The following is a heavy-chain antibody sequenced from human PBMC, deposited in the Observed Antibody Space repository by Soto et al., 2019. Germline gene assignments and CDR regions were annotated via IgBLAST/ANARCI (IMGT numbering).Heavy chain of an antibody. Sequence: SETLSLTCAVSGDSVISNWWWGWVCQSPGKGVEWIADMLHSGSTYYNPSLKSRVTLSVDKSKNQFSLKLSSVTAADTAVYFCARRHGLHLDSYYWGQGILVTVS. CDR3: ARRHGLHLDSYY. D-gene: IGHD2-21*02. CDR2: MLHSGST. V-gene: IGHV4-4*02. J-gene: IGHJ4*02. CDR1: GDSVISNWW.